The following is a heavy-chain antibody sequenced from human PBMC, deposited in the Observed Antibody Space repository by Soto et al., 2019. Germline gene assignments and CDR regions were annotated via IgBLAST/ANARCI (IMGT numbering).Heavy chain of an antibody. D-gene: IGHD4-4*01. CDR3: ARAQTPTESDY. Sequence: QVQLVQSGAEVKKPGASVKVSCKASGYTFTSYGITWVRQAPGQGLDWMGWFNTYNGNTNYAQKFQGRVTMNTATSTSPAHMELRSLRTDDTAVYYSARAQTPTESDYWGQGTLVTVSS. J-gene: IGHJ4*02. CDR2: FNTYNGNT. CDR1: GYTFTSYG. V-gene: IGHV1-18*01.